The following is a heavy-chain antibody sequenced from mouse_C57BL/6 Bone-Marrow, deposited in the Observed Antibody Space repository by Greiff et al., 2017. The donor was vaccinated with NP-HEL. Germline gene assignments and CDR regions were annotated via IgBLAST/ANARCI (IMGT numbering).Heavy chain of an antibody. CDR1: GYTFTDYE. CDR2: IDPETCGT. CDR3: TRRGKLYFDY. J-gene: IGHJ2*01. Sequence: QVQLQQSGAELVRPGASVTLSCKASGYTFTDYEMHWVKQTPVHGLEWIGAIDPETCGTAYNQKFKGKAILTADKSSSTAYMELRSLTSEDSAVYYCTRRGKLYFDYWGQGTTLTVSS. V-gene: IGHV1-15*01.